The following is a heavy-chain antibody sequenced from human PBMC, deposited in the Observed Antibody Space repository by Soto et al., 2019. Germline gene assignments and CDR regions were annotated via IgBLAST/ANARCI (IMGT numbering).Heavy chain of an antibody. CDR2: IYHSGST. D-gene: IGHD3-22*01. J-gene: IGHJ5*02. CDR3: ARSVYYDSSGQPLNCFDP. Sequence: PSETLSLTCTVSGGPISRGVYYWTWIRQYPGKGLEWIGYIYHSGSTYYNPSLKSRVATSVDRSKNQFSLKLSSVTAADTAVYYCARSVYYDSSGQPLNCFDPWGQGTLVTLSS. CDR1: GGPISRGVYY. V-gene: IGHV4-30-4*08.